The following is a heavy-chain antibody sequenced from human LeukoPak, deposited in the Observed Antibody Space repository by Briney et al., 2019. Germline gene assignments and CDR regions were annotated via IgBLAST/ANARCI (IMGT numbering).Heavy chain of an antibody. CDR3: AKDKKPLWFGELFHIPYY. CDR2: ISGSGGST. Sequence: GGSLRLSCAASGFTFSSYAMSWVRQAPGKGLEWVSAISGSGGSTYYADSVKGRFTISRGNSKNTLYLQMNSLRAEDTAVYYCAKDKKPLWFGELFHIPYYWGQGTLVTVSS. D-gene: IGHD3-10*01. CDR1: GFTFSSYA. V-gene: IGHV3-23*01. J-gene: IGHJ4*02.